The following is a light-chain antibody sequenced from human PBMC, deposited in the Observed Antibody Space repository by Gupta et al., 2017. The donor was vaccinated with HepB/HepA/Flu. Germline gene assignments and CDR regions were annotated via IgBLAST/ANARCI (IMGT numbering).Light chain of an antibody. V-gene: IGKV2-28*01. CDR1: QSLLHTNGHNY. Sequence: DIVMTQSPLSLPVTPGEPASISCRSSQSLLHTNGHNYMDWYLQKPGQSPQILIYLGSNRASGVPGRSSSRGSGEVFTMKSRRVEDEDVGVYYCMQALQTPSTFGQGTRLEIK. CDR3: MQALQTPST. J-gene: IGKJ5*01. CDR2: LGS.